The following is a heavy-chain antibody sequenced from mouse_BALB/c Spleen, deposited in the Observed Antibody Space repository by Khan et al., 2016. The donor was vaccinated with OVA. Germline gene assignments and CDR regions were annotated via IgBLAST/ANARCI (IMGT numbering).Heavy chain of an antibody. Sequence: EVQLQESGPELMKPGASVKISCKASGYSFTSYYINWVMQRHGKSLEWIGHIDTYSGGNTNNQKFKGKATLTVDKSSSTAYIQLTNLMTEDSADYYCTRHGYVAWFAYWGQGTLVTVSA. V-gene: IGHV1-42*01. D-gene: IGHD2-2*01. J-gene: IGHJ3*01. CDR1: GYSFTSYY. CDR2: IDTYSGGN. CDR3: TRHGYVAWFAY.